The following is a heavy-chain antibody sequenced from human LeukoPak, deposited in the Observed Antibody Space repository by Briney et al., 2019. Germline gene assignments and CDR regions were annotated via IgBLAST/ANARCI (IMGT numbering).Heavy chain of an antibody. CDR3: AKGSRGLYTNFDY. CDR2: ISGSGGST. J-gene: IGHJ4*02. CDR1: GFTFSSYA. D-gene: IGHD3-10*01. V-gene: IGHV3-23*01. Sequence: GGSLRLSCAASGFTFSSYAMSWVRQAPGKGLEWVSSISGSGGSTYYADPVKGRFTISRDNSKNTLYLQMNSLRAEDTAVYYCAKGSRGLYTNFDYWGQGTLVTVSS.